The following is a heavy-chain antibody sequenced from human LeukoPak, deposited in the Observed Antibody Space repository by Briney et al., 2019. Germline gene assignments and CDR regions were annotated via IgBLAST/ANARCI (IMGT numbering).Heavy chain of an antibody. Sequence: PSETLSLTCTVSGGSIGSSRYYWGWIRQPPGKGLEWIGSIYYSGSTYYNPSLKSRVTISVDTSKNQFSLKLSSVTAADTAVYYCARPEAANYCYGMDVWGQGTTVTVSS. CDR1: GGSIGSSRYY. CDR3: ARPEAANYCYGMDV. J-gene: IGHJ6*02. CDR2: IYYSGST. V-gene: IGHV4-39*01.